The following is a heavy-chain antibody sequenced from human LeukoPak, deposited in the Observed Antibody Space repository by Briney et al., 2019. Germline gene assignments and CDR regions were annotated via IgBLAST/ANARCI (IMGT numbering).Heavy chain of an antibody. CDR3: ARGSSDYFDY. D-gene: IGHD6-6*01. CDR1: GFTFSSYS. CDR2: ISSSSSTI. J-gene: IGHJ4*02. V-gene: IGHV3-48*04. Sequence: GGSLRLSCAVSGFTFSSYSMNWVRQAPGKGLEWVSYISSSSSTIYYADSVKGRFTISRDNAKNSLYLQMNSLRAEDTAVYYCARGSSDYFDYWGQGTLVTVSS.